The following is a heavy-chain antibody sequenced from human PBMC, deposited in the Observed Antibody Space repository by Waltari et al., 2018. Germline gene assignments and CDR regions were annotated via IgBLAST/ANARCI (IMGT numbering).Heavy chain of an antibody. J-gene: IGHJ3*01. CDR3: AAALGGGISASRPFHF. V-gene: IGHV1-69-2*01. CDR2: LDPEDGQA. D-gene: IGHD3-10*01. CDR1: GDTFTANY. Sequence: EVQLLQSGAEVKKPGTPVKLSCKVSGDTFTANYLHWIQQAPGKGLQWMGLLDPEDGQAVYAEKFQGRVTMTADTSIHTAYMELTSLTSEDTAFYYCAAALGGGISASRPFHFWGQGTMITVSS.